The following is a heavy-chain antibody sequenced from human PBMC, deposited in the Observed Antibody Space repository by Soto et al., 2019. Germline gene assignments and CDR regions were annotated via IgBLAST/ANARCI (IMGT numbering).Heavy chain of an antibody. CDR2: INPSGGST. CDR1: TFTSYD. J-gene: IGHJ5*02. CDR3: ARAIWFGEYNCFDP. V-gene: IGHV1-46*03. Sequence: TFTSYDMHWVGKAPGQGLEWMGIINPSGGSTSYAQKFQGRVTMTRDTSTSTVYMELSSLRSEDTAVYYCARAIWFGEYNCFDPWGQGTLVTVSS. D-gene: IGHD3-10*01.